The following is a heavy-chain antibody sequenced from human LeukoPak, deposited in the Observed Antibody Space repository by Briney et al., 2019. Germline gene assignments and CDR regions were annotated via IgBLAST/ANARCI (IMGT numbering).Heavy chain of an antibody. Sequence: SETLSLTCTVSGGSISSYYWSWIRQPPGKGLEWIGYIYYSGSTNYNPSLKSRVTISVDTSKNQFSLKLSSVTAADTAVYYCARVRALSYYDSSGDLYYFQYWGQGTLVTVSS. V-gene: IGHV4-59*08. CDR3: ARVRALSYYDSSGDLYYFQY. CDR1: GGSISSYY. D-gene: IGHD3-22*01. J-gene: IGHJ4*02. CDR2: IYYSGST.